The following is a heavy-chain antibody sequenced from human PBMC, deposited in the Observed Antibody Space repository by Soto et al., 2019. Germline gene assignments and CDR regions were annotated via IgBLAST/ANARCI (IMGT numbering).Heavy chain of an antibody. CDR2: ISYDGSNK. V-gene: IGHV3-30*18. CDR3: AKDYVSGSPRHWYFDL. D-gene: IGHD3-10*01. J-gene: IGHJ2*01. CDR1: GFTFSSYG. Sequence: QVQLVESGGGVVQPGRSLRLSCAASGFTFSSYGMHWVRQAPGKGLEWVAVISYDGSNKYYADSVKGRFTISRDNSKNTLYLQMNSLRAEDTAVYYCAKDYVSGSPRHWYFDLWGRGTLVTVSS.